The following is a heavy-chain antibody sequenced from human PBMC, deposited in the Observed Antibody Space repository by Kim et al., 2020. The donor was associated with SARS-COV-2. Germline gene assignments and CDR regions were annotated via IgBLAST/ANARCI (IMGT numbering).Heavy chain of an antibody. CDR3: ARDGLGYYDSSGLAQVAFDI. V-gene: IGHV1-18*01. CDR2: ISAYNGNT. Sequence: ASVKVSCKASGYTFTSYGISWVRQAPGQGLEWMGWISAYNGNTNYAQKLQGRVTMTTDTSTSTAYMELRSLRSDDTAVYYCARDGLGYYDSSGLAQVAFDIWGQGTMVTVSS. D-gene: IGHD3-22*01. CDR1: GYTFTSYG. J-gene: IGHJ3*02.